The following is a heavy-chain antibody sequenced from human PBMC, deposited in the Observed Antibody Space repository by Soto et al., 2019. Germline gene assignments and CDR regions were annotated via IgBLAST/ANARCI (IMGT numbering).Heavy chain of an antibody. J-gene: IGHJ4*02. CDR2: INSDGSST. Sequence: EVQLVESGGGLVQPGGSLRLSCAASEFTFSIYWMHWVRQAPGKGLVWVSRINSDGSSTFYADSVKGRFTISRDNAKNTVYLQMSSLRVEDTAVYYCARGGSYGDFDYWGQGTLVTVSS. D-gene: IGHD4-17*01. CDR3: ARGGSYGDFDY. CDR1: EFTFSIYW. V-gene: IGHV3-74*01.